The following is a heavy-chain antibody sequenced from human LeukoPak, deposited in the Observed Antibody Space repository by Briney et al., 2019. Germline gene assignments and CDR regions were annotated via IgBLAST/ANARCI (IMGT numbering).Heavy chain of an antibody. J-gene: IGHJ4*02. CDR1: GFTFSSYA. D-gene: IGHD2-2*01. V-gene: IGHV3-23*01. CDR2: ISGSGGST. Sequence: QSGGSLRLSCAASGFTFSSYAMSWVRQAPGKGLEWVSAISGSGGSTYYADSVKGRFTISRDNSKNTLYLQMNSLRAEDTAVYYCARGYCSSTSCYFGYFDYWGQGTLVTVSS. CDR3: ARGYCSSTSCYFGYFDY.